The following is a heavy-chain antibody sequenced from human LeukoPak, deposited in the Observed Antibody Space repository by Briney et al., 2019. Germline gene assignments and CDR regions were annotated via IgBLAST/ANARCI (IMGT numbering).Heavy chain of an antibody. V-gene: IGHV4-4*07. CDR3: ATNYTAVSAFVS. CDR1: GGSINSYY. Sequence: SETLSRICTVSGGSINSYYWDWIRPRPGKGLKWIAHIYTRGSTKYNPSLKSRVTMSIDTSKNQFSLNLYSVTAADTAVYYCATNYTAVSAFVSWGPGTLVTVSS. D-gene: IGHD6-19*01. J-gene: IGHJ4*02. CDR2: IYTRGST.